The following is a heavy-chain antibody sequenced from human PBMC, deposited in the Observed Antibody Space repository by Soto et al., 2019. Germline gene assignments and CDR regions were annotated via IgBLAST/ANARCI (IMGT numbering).Heavy chain of an antibody. J-gene: IGHJ4*02. CDR1: GFTFSSYG. CDR3: AKDLTYYYDSSGSELDY. D-gene: IGHD3-22*01. Sequence: GGSLRLSCAASGFTFSSYGMHWVRQAPGKGLEWVAVISYDGSNKYYADSVKGRFTISRDNSKNTLYLQMNSLRAEDTAVYYCAKDLTYYYDSSGSELDYWGQGTLVTVYS. V-gene: IGHV3-30*18. CDR2: ISYDGSNK.